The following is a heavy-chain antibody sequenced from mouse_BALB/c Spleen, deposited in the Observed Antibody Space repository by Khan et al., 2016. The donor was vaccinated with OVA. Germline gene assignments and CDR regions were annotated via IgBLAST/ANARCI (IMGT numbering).Heavy chain of an antibody. CDR2: INTHSGVP. CDR3: ARGGAADYRSDGGAVDY. J-gene: IGHJ4*01. V-gene: IGHV9-4*02. D-gene: IGHD2-12*01. CDR1: GYTFTTAG. Sequence: QIQLVQSGPELKKPGETVRISCKASGYTFTTAGIQWVQKMPGKGLKWIGWINTHSGVPNYAEDFKGRFAFSLEISVNTAYLQLTNLKNEDTATYCCARGGAADYRSDGGAVDYWGQGTSVTVSA.